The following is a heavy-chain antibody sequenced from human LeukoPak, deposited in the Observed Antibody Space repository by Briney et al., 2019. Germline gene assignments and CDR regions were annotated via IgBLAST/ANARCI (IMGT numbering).Heavy chain of an antibody. Sequence: PGGSLRLSCAASGFIFSSYAMSWVRQAPGKGLEWVSAISATGGSTYYADSVEGRFTISRDNSKNTLYLQMNSLRAEDTAVYYCTRVSTTGVGGRGYFDQWGQGTQVTVSS. V-gene: IGHV3-23*01. CDR1: GFIFSSYA. D-gene: IGHD1-1*01. CDR3: TRVSTTGVGGRGYFDQ. CDR2: ISATGGST. J-gene: IGHJ4*02.